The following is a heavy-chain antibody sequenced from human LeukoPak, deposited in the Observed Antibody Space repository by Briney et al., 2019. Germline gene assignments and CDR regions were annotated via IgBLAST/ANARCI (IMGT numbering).Heavy chain of an antibody. CDR3: ARDTERAFDY. V-gene: IGHV3-48*01. CDR1: GFTFSSYS. CDR2: ISSSSSTI. J-gene: IGHJ4*02. Sequence: GGSLRLSCAASGFTFSSYSMNWVRQAPGKGLEWVSYISSSSSTIYYADPVKGRFTISRDNAKNSLYLQMNSLRAEDTAVYYCARDTERAFDYWGQGTLVTVSS.